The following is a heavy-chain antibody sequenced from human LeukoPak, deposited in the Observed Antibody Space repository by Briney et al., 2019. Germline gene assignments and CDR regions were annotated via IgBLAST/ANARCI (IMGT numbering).Heavy chain of an antibody. Sequence: SVKVSCKASGDTFGSYTISWVRQAPGQGLEWMGRIIPILGIANYAQKFQGRVTITADKSTSTAYMELSSLRSEDTAVYYCAGAAYNWNDYYYYGMDVWGQGTTVTVSS. D-gene: IGHD1-20*01. V-gene: IGHV1-69*02. CDR3: AGAAYNWNDYYYYGMDV. J-gene: IGHJ6*02. CDR1: GDTFGSYT. CDR2: IIPILGIA.